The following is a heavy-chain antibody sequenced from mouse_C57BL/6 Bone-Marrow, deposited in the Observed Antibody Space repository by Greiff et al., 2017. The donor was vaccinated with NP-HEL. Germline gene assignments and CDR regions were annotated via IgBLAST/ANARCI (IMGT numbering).Heavy chain of an antibody. CDR1: GYTFTDYC. D-gene: IGHD2-1*01. CDR2: IYPRDGSP. J-gene: IGHJ4*01. CDR3: ARRTTEGESNYAMDD. Sequence: QVQLQQSGAELVKPGASVKLSCKASGYTFTDYCMHWVKQRPGQGLEWIGDIYPRDGSPKYNEKFKGKATLTADKSSSTAYMQLNSLTSEDSAVYFGARRTTEGESNYAMDDWGQGTSVTVSS. V-gene: IGHV1S12*01.